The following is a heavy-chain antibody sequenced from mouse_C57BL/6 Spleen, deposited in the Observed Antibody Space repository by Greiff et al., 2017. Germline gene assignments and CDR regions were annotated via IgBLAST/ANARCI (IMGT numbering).Heavy chain of an antibody. D-gene: IGHD1-1*01. V-gene: IGHV1-15*01. CDR2: IDPETGGT. J-gene: IGHJ3*01. Sequence: LVESGAELVRPGASVTLSCKASGYTFTDYEMHWVKQTPVHGLEWIGAIDPETGGTAYNQKFKGKAILTADKSSSTAYMELRSLTSEDSAVYYCTRTTTVVARGFAYWGQGTLVTVSA. CDR3: TRTTTVVARGFAY. CDR1: GYTFTDYE.